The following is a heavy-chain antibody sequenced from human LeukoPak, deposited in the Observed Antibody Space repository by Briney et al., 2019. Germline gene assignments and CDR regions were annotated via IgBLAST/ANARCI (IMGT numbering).Heavy chain of an antibody. CDR3: ARHGGYDILTGYWAQDYYYGMDV. V-gene: IGHV4-59*04. Sequence: SETLSLTCSVSGGSINSYYWSWIRQPPGKGLEWIGYIYYSGSTYYNPSLKSRVTISVDTSKNQFSLKLSSVTAADTAVYYCARHGGYDILTGYWAQDYYYGMDVWGQGTTVTVSS. CDR1: GGSINSYY. J-gene: IGHJ6*02. D-gene: IGHD3-9*01. CDR2: IYYSGST.